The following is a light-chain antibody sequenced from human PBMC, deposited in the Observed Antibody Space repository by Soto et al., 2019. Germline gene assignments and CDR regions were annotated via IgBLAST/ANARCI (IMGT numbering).Light chain of an antibody. Sequence: DIQMTQSPSTLSASVGDRVTITCRASQSISSSLAWYQQKPGKAPKVLIYKASTLERGVPSRFSGSGSGKEFTLTISSLQPDDFATYYCKQYNSYWTFGQGTKVEI. V-gene: IGKV1-5*03. CDR1: QSISSS. CDR2: KAS. CDR3: KQYNSYWT. J-gene: IGKJ1*01.